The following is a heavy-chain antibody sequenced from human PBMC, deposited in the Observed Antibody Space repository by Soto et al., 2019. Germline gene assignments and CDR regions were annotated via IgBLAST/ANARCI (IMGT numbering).Heavy chain of an antibody. CDR2: IADNDNDYT. J-gene: IGHJ4*02. CDR1: GFPFRNHA. Sequence: GGSLRLSCGASGFPFRNHAMTWGRQGPGKGLEWVSFIADNDNDYTNYADSVKGGYTISRDNSKNTLYLQINNLRADDTAIYYCAKGGWADYWGQGALVTVSS. CDR3: AKGGWADY. V-gene: IGHV3-23*01. D-gene: IGHD6-19*01.